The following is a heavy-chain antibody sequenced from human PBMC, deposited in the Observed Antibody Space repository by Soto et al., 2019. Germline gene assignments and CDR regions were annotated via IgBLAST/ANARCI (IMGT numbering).Heavy chain of an antibody. CDR3: ANSRARRITVTTYSAQYLKEGAFDY. CDR2: ISGSGGST. D-gene: IGHD4-17*01. CDR1: GFTFSSYA. Sequence: GGSLRLSCAASGFTFSSYAMSWVRQAPGKGLEWVSAISGSGGSTYYADSVKGRFTISRDNSKNTLYLQMNSLRAEDTAVYYCANSRARRITVTTYSAQYLKEGAFDYWGQGTLVTVSS. V-gene: IGHV3-23*01. J-gene: IGHJ4*02.